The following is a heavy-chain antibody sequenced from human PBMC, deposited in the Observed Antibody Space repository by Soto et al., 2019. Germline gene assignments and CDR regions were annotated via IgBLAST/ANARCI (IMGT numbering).Heavy chain of an antibody. Sequence: QVQLQQWGAGLLTPSETLSLTCAVYGGSFSAYYWSWIRQPPGKGLEWIGEINHSGSTNYNPSLKSRVTISVDTSKNQFSLKLSSVTAAVTAVYYCATPDPRTGYQEIFDYWGQGTLVTVSS. V-gene: IGHV4-34*01. CDR2: INHSGST. CDR1: GGSFSAYY. J-gene: IGHJ4*02. D-gene: IGHD3-9*01. CDR3: ATPDPRTGYQEIFDY.